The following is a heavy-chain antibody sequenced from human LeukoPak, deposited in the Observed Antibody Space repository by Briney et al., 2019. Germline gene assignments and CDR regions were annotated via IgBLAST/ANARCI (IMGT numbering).Heavy chain of an antibody. Sequence: SETLSLTCTVSGGSISSYYWSWIRQPPGKGLEWMGYIYYSGSTNYNPSLKSRVTISVDTSKNQFSLKLSSVTAADTAVYYCARDQKGRSTVTKRWYFDLWGRGTLVTVSS. CDR2: IYYSGST. J-gene: IGHJ2*01. V-gene: IGHV4-59*01. CDR1: GGSISSYY. D-gene: IGHD4-11*01. CDR3: ARDQKGRSTVTKRWYFDL.